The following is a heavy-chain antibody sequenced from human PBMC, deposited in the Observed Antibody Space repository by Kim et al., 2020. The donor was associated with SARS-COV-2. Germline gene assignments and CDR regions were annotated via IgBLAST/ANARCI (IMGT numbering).Heavy chain of an antibody. CDR1: GYTFTSYA. Sequence: ASVKVSCKASGYTFTSYAMNWVRQAPGQGLEWMGWINTNTGNPTYAPGFTGRFVFSLDTSVSTAYLQISSLKAEDTAVYYCARAIIAAAGTRTVHYGMDFWGQGTTVTVSS. J-gene: IGHJ6*02. D-gene: IGHD6-13*01. CDR2: INTNTGNP. V-gene: IGHV7-4-1*02. CDR3: ARAIIAAAGTRTVHYGMDF.